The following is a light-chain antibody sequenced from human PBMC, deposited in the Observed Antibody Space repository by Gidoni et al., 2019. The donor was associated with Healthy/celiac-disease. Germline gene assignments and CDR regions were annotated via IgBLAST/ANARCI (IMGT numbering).Light chain of an antibody. CDR1: QSVSSY. Sequence: EIVLTQSPATLSLSPGERATLSCRASQSVSSYLAWYQQTPGQAPRLLIYAAYNRATGLPDWFSGSGSGTDFTLTISSLEPEYFAVYYCQRRSYWRWTFGQGTKVEIK. V-gene: IGKV3-11*01. CDR2: AAY. CDR3: QRRSYWRWT. J-gene: IGKJ1*01.